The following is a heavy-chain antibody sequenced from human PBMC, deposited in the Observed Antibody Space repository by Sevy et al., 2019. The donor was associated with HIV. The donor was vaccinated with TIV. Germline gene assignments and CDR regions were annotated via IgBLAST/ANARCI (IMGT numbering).Heavy chain of an antibody. CDR1: GFTFSSYA. CDR2: ISGSGGST. Sequence: GGSLRLSCAASGFTFSSYAMSWVRQAPGKGLEWVSAISGSGGSTYYAHSVKGRFTISRDNSKNTLYLQMNSLRAEDTAVYYCAKNPDYGGNSVVYYFDYWGQGTLVTVSS. V-gene: IGHV3-23*01. CDR3: AKNPDYGGNSVVYYFDY. D-gene: IGHD4-17*01. J-gene: IGHJ4*02.